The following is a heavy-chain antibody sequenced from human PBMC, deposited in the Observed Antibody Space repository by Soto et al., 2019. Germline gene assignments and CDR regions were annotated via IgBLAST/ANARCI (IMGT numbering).Heavy chain of an antibody. CDR2: IIPIFGTA. CDR1: GGTFSSYA. Sequence: QVQLVQSGAEVKKPGSSVKVSCKASGGTFSSYAISWVRQAPGQGLEWMGGIIPIFGTANYAQKFQGRVTITADESTSTAYMELRSLRSEDTAVYYCARVQGSSWYPEDAYGMDVWGQGTTVTVSS. CDR3: ARVQGSSWYPEDAYGMDV. J-gene: IGHJ6*02. D-gene: IGHD6-13*01. V-gene: IGHV1-69*01.